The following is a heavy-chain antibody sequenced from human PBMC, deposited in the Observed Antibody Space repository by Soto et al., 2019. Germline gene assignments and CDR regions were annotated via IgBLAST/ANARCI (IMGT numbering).Heavy chain of an antibody. J-gene: IGHJ6*02. CDR2: IYYSGST. CDR1: GGSISSGDYY. V-gene: IGHV4-30-4*01. D-gene: IGHD6-19*01. CDR3: ARGDSSYYYYVMDV. Sequence: QVQLQESGPGLVKPSQTLSLTCTVSGGSISSGDYYWSWIRQPPGKGLEWIGYIYYSGSTYYNPALKSRVTVAVDTSKNQFSLKLSSVTAADTSVYYCARGDSSYYYYVMDVWGQGTTVTVSS.